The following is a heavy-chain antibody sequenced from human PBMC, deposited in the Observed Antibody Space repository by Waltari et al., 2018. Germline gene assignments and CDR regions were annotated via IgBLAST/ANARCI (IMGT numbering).Heavy chain of an antibody. D-gene: IGHD5-18*01. CDR3: ARDSEPGGYTFSPPPDS. J-gene: IGHJ5*02. CDR2: IYPAGST. CDR1: GFTVSTTH. V-gene: IGHV3-66*01. Sequence: DVKLVESGGGLVHPGGSLRLSCAASGFTVSTTHMGWVRQAPCKGLEWVSMIYPAGSTDNADSGVGRFTVSRDNARNSLLLQMRSLRVDDTAVYFCARDSEPGGYTFSPPPDSWGQGTMVAVSS.